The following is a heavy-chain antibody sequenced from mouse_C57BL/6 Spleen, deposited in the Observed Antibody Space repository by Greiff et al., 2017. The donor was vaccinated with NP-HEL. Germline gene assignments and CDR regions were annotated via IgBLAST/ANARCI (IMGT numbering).Heavy chain of an antibody. CDR3: ARQWPFYYYGSGRNYFDY. V-gene: IGHV1-22*01. Sequence: EVQLQQSGPELVKPGASVKMSCKASGYTFTDYNMHWVKQSHGKSLEWIGYINPNNGGTSYNQKFKGKATLTVNKSSSTAYMELRSLTSEDSAVYYCARQWPFYYYGSGRNYFDYWGQGTTLTVSS. J-gene: IGHJ2*01. D-gene: IGHD1-1*01. CDR1: GYTFTDYN. CDR2: INPNNGGT.